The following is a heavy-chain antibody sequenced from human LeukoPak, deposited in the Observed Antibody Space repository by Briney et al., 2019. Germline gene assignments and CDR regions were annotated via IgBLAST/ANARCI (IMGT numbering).Heavy chain of an antibody. D-gene: IGHD2-2*02. CDR1: DYTFTSYG. CDR2: ISAYNGNT. Sequence: ASVKVSCKASDYTFTSYGISWVRQAPGQGLEWMGWISAYNGNTNYAQKLQGRVTMTTDTSTSTAYMELRSLRSDDTAVYYCARGLDIVVVPAAIGYYGMDVWGKGTTVTVSS. CDR3: ARGLDIVVVPAAIGYYGMDV. J-gene: IGHJ6*04. V-gene: IGHV1-18*04.